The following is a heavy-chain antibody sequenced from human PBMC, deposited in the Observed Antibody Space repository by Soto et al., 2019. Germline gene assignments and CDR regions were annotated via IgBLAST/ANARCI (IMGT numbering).Heavy chain of an antibody. CDR2: IIPIFGTA. V-gene: IGHV1-69*01. J-gene: IGHJ4*02. Sequence: QVQLVQSGAEVKKPGSSVKVSCKASGGTFSSYAISWVRQAPGQGLEWMGGIIPIFGTANYAQKFQGRVTTTADESTSTAYMGLGSLRSEDTAVYYCASPYIKSYYYDSSGDPNFDYWGQGTLVTVSS. CDR1: GGTFSSYA. D-gene: IGHD3-22*01. CDR3: ASPYIKSYYYDSSGDPNFDY.